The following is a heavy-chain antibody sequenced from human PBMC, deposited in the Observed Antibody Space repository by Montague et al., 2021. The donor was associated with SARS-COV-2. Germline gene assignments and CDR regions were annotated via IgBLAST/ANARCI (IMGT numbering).Heavy chain of an antibody. Sequence: SETLSLTCTVSGGSISSGGYYWGWIRQPPGKELDWIGNIYYSGTTXYXXXXQXRGTISVDTSKNHLSLRLSSVTAADTAVYFCARGMIRGVTTPFDYWGQGSQVTVSS. D-gene: IGHD3-10*01. J-gene: IGHJ4*02. CDR3: ARGMIRGVTTPFDY. V-gene: IGHV4-39*02. CDR2: IYYSGTT. CDR1: GGSISSGGYY.